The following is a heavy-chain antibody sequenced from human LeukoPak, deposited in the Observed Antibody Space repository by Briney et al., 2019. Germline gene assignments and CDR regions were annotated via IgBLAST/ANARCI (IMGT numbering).Heavy chain of an antibody. CDR3: AELGITMIGGV. V-gene: IGHV3-48*01. D-gene: IGHD3-10*02. J-gene: IGHJ6*04. Sequence: GGSLRLSCAASGFTLSSYSMNWVRQAPGKGLEWVSYISSSSSTIYYADSVKDRFTISRDNAKNSLYLQMNSLRAEDTAVYYCAELGITMIGGVWGKGTTVTISS. CDR2: ISSSSSTI. CDR1: GFTLSSYS.